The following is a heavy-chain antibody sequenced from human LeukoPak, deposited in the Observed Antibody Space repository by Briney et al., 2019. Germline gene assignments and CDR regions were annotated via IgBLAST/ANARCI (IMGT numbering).Heavy chain of an antibody. CDR2: IRSKAHDYAT. CDR1: GFTFSGSD. CDR3: SGLGALGLDPFDI. Sequence: GGSLRLSCTASGFTFSGSDILWVRQAPGKGPEWVGRIRSKAHDYATEYIGSVKGRFSISRDDSKSTAYLQMDSLKTEDTAVYYCSGLGALGLDPFDIWGQGTMVLVSS. V-gene: IGHV3-73*01. J-gene: IGHJ3*02. D-gene: IGHD6-6*01.